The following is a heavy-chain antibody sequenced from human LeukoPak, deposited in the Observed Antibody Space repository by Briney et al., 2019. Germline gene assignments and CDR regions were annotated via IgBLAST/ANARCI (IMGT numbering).Heavy chain of an antibody. J-gene: IGHJ4*02. V-gene: IGHV1-2*02. Sequence: GASVKVSCKASGYTFTGYYMRWVRQAPGQGLEWMGWINPNSGGTNYAQKFQGRVTMTRDTSISTAYMELSRLRSDDTAVYYCARATRYSSSWYAYWGQGTLVTVSS. CDR2: INPNSGGT. CDR1: GYTFTGYY. CDR3: ARATRYSSSWYAY. D-gene: IGHD6-13*01.